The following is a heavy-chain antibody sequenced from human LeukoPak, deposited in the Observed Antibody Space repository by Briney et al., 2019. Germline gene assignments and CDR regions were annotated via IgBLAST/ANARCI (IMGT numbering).Heavy chain of an antibody. D-gene: IGHD6-19*01. V-gene: IGHV1-2*02. J-gene: IGHJ4*02. Sequence: ASVQVSYKASAYTFTDYYAHWVRQAPGQGIEWMGWINPNSGGKNYAQKFQGRVTMTRDTSISTAYMELSRLRSDDTAVYYCAREPPLAGVDYWGQGTLVTVSS. CDR3: AREPPLAGVDY. CDR2: INPNSGGK. CDR1: AYTFTDYY.